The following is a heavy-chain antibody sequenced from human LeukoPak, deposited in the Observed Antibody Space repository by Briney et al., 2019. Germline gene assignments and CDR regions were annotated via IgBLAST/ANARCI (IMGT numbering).Heavy chain of an antibody. CDR3: ARGRRTAAGPTDY. D-gene: IGHD6-13*01. J-gene: IGHJ4*02. CDR2: ISGSGGST. Sequence: GGSLRLSCAASGFTFSTYGMTWVRQAPGKGLEWVSAISGSGGSTYYADSVKGRFTISRDNAKNSLYLQMNSLRAEDTAVYYCARGRRTAAGPTDYWGQGTLVTVSS. CDR1: GFTFSTYG. V-gene: IGHV3-23*01.